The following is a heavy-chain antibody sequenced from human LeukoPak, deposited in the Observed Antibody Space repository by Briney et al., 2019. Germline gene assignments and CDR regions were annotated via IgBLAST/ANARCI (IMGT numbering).Heavy chain of an antibody. CDR2: ISYSGSA. V-gene: IGHV4-59*01. CDR3: ARGVYSFWSTPKYMDV. CDR1: GGSISTYY. D-gene: IGHD3-3*01. Sequence: SETLSLTCTVSGGSISTYYWNWIRQPPGKGLEWIGCISYSGSANYNPSLKSRVTISLDTSKNQFSLNLNSVTAADTAVYYCARGVYSFWSTPKYMDVWGKGTTVTVSS. J-gene: IGHJ6*03.